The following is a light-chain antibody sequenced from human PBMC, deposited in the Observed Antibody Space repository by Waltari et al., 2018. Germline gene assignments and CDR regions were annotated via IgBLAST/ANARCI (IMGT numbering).Light chain of an antibody. V-gene: IGLV3-21*02. Sequence: SYVLTQPPSVSLAPGQTARIPCVGNHIGSKIDHWYQRKTGQALVVVVYDDSDRPSGIPERFSGSNSGNTATLTISRVEAGDEADYYCQVWDRSSDHWVFGGGTKLTVL. CDR1: HIGSKI. J-gene: IGLJ3*02. CDR2: DDS. CDR3: QVWDRSSDHWV.